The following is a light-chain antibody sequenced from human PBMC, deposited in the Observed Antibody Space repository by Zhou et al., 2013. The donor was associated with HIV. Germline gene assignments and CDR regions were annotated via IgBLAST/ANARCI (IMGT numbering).Light chain of an antibody. V-gene: IGKV1-12*01. J-gene: IGKJ1*01. CDR1: QGISSW. CDR3: LQHNSLPQT. Sequence: DIQMTQSPSSVSASVGDRVTITCRASQGISSWLTWYQQQPGKAPKVLIYAASSLQSGVPSRFSGSGSGTEFTLTISSLHLEDFATYFCLQHNSLPQTFGQGTKVEIK. CDR2: AAS.